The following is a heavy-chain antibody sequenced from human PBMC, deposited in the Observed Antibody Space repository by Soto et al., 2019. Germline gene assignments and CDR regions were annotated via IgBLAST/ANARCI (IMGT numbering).Heavy chain of an antibody. J-gene: IGHJ6*02. CDR1: GFTVSSNY. V-gene: IGHV3-53*02. Sequence: EVQLVETGGGLIQPGGSLRLSCAASGFTVSSNYMSWVRQAPGKGLEWVSVIYSGGSTYYADSVKGRFTISRDNSKNTLYLQMNSLRAEDTAVYYCARDSFGDYGMDVWGQGTTVTVSS. CDR2: IYSGGST. D-gene: IGHD3-10*01. CDR3: ARDSFGDYGMDV.